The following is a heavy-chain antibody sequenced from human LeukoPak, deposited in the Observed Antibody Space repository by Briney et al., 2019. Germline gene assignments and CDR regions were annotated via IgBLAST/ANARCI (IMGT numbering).Heavy chain of an antibody. J-gene: IGHJ4*02. CDR2: MNANSGDT. D-gene: IGHD6-19*01. CDR1: GYTFTSYD. CDR3: ARNLPSSGWFVG. Sequence: ASVKVSCKASGYTFTSYDINWVRQATGQELERMGWMNANSGDTGYAQKFQGRVTMTRDTSISTAYMELSSLRSEDTAVYYCARNLPSSGWFVGWGQGTLVTVSS. V-gene: IGHV1-8*01.